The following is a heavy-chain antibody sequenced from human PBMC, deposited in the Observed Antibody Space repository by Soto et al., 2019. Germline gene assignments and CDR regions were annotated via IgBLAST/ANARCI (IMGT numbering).Heavy chain of an antibody. CDR2: LKPDNGGT. J-gene: IGHJ6*02. D-gene: IGHD3-10*01. CDR1: GYTFTGHY. Sequence: QVQLVQSGAEVKPPGASVKVSCKASGYTFTGHYMHWVRQVSGRRLEFLGWLKPDNGGTYYAPKFQGRVTFTMDTSNTIAYMEMSGLHSDDTAVYFCARDLCPLGSGSPCPTFGMDVWGQGTTVAVTS. CDR3: ARDLCPLGSGSPCPTFGMDV. V-gene: IGHV1-2*02.